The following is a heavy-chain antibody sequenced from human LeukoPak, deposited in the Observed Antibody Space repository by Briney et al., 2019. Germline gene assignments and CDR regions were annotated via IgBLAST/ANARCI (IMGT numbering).Heavy chain of an antibody. V-gene: IGHV3-30*03. Sequence: GGSLRLSCAASGFTFSSYGMHWARQAPGKGLEWVAVISYDGSNKYYADSVKGRFTISRDNSKNTLYLQMNSLRAEDTAVYYCASLEWLPQSAAPFDYWGQGTLVTVSS. CDR1: GFTFSSYG. J-gene: IGHJ4*02. CDR3: ASLEWLPQSAAPFDY. D-gene: IGHD3-3*01. CDR2: ISYDGSNK.